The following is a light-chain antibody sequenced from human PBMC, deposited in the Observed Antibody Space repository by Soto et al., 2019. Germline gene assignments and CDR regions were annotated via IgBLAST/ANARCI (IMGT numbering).Light chain of an antibody. CDR1: SNDVGNYNV. Sequence: QSALTQPASVSGSPGQSITISCTGTSNDVGNYNVVSWYQHHPDTAPKVIIFEDSKRPSGVANRFAGSRSGNTASLTISGLQAEEEADYYCCSYTSLETLVFGGGTKLTVL. CDR2: EDS. V-gene: IGLV2-23*01. J-gene: IGLJ2*01. CDR3: CSYTSLETLV.